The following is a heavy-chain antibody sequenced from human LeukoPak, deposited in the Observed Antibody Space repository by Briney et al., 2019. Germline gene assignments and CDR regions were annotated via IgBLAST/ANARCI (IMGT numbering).Heavy chain of an antibody. J-gene: IGHJ3*02. D-gene: IGHD6-13*01. CDR3: ARDGDGAIAAAGTNAFDI. V-gene: IGHV1-69*05. CDR2: IIPIFGTA. Sequence: GASVKVSCKASGGTFSSYAISWVRQAPGQGLEWMGGIIPIFGTANYAQKFQGRVTITTDESTSTAYMELSSLRSEDTAVYYCARDGDGAIAAAGTNAFDIWGQGTMVTVSS. CDR1: GGTFSSYA.